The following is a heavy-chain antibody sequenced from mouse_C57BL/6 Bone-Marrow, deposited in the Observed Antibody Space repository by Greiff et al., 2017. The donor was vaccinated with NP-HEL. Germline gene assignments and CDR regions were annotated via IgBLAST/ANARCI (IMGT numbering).Heavy chain of an antibody. Sequence: VQLQQSGAELVKPGASVKLSCKASGYTFTEYTIHWVKQRSGQGLEWIGWFYPGSGSIKYNEKFKDKDTLTAEKSSSTGYMELSRLTSADSAVYFCARHEEGANWPVYFDYWGQGTTLTVSS. V-gene: IGHV1-62-2*01. CDR2: FYPGSGSI. J-gene: IGHJ2*01. CDR3: ARHEEGANWPVYFDY. D-gene: IGHD4-1*01. CDR1: GYTFTEYT.